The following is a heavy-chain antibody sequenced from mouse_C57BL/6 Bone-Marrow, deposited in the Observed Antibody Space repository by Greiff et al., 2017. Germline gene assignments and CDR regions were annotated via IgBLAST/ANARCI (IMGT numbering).Heavy chain of an antibody. Sequence: QLQLQQPGAELVKPGASVKLSCKASGYTFTSYWMQWVKQRPGQGLEWIGEIDPSDSYTNYNQKFKGKATLTVDTSSSTAYMQLSSLTSEDSAVYYCAVNWDLWYFDVWGTGTTVTVSS. J-gene: IGHJ1*03. V-gene: IGHV1-50*01. CDR1: GYTFTSYW. D-gene: IGHD4-1*01. CDR3: AVNWDLWYFDV. CDR2: IDPSDSYT.